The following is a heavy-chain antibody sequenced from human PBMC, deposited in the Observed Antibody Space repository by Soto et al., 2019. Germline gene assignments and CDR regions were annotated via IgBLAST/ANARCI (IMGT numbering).Heavy chain of an antibody. CDR1: GFTFDDYS. Sequence: EVQLVESGGGLVQPGGSLRLSCAASGFTFDDYSMHWVRQAPGRGLEWVSGISWHSGSIDYVDSVKGRFTISRDNAKNFLYLEMNSLRPEDTALYYCARGDLGAVAGYFEYWGQGTLVTVSS. V-gene: IGHV3-9*01. CDR3: ARGDLGAVAGYFEY. CDR2: ISWHSGSI. D-gene: IGHD6-19*01. J-gene: IGHJ4*02.